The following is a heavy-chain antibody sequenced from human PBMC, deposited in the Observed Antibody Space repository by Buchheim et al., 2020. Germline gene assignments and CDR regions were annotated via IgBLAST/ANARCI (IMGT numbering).Heavy chain of an antibody. Sequence: QVQLQQWGAGLLKPSETLSLTCAVYGGSFSGYYWSWIRQPPGKGLEWIGEINHSGSTNYNPSLKSRVTISVDTSKNQFSLKLSSVTAADTAVYYCATLVVPAAIRTRSYYGMDVWGQGTT. CDR1: GGSFSGYY. V-gene: IGHV4-34*01. CDR2: INHSGST. CDR3: ATLVVPAAIRTRSYYGMDV. J-gene: IGHJ6*02. D-gene: IGHD2-2*01.